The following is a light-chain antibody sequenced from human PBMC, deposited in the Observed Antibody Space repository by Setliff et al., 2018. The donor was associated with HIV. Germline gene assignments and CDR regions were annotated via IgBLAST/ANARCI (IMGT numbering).Light chain of an antibody. V-gene: IGLV1-44*01. CDR2: KNN. Sequence: QSVLTQPPSASGTPGQRVTISCSGGTSNIGTNTVNWYQQSPGTAPKLLIFKNNQRPSGVSDRFSGSKSGTSASLAISGLQAEDEADYYCAAWDDSRNGPVFGGGTKVTVL. CDR3: AAWDDSRNGPV. CDR1: TSNIGTNT. J-gene: IGLJ2*01.